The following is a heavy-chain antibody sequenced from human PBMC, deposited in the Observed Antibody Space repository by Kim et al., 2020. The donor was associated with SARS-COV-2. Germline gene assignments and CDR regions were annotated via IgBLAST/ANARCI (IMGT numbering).Heavy chain of an antibody. CDR2: IHTDGSNA. CDR3: ARDLKGASWRNFDH. CDR1: GFTFSDYV. Sequence: GGSLRLSCAASGFTFSDYVMHWVRQDQGKGLVWVARIHTDGSNAAYADSVKGRFTVSRDNAKDTLYLQIYSLRAEDTAVYYCARDLKGASWRNFDHWGLGTLVTVSS. D-gene: IGHD2-2*01. J-gene: IGHJ4*02. V-gene: IGHV3-74*01.